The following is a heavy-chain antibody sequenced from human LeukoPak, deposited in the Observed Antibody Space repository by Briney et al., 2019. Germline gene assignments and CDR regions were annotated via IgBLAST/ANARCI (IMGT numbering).Heavy chain of an antibody. D-gene: IGHD3-22*01. CDR1: RFAFSNYG. Sequence: PGGSLRLSCAVSRFAFSNYGMSWVRQAPGKGLVWVSRIDNAGSITTYADSVKGRFTISRDNAENTLYLQMNSLRVEDTAVYYCVRSAFHAGSGNYYDYWGQGTLVTVSS. J-gene: IGHJ4*02. CDR2: IDNAGSIT. CDR3: VRSAFHAGSGNYYDY. V-gene: IGHV3-74*03.